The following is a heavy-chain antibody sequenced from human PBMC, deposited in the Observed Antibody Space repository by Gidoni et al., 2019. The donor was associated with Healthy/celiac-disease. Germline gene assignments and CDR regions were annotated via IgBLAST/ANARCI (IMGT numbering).Heavy chain of an antibody. V-gene: IGHV3-7*01. D-gene: IGHD2-2*02. Sequence: EVQLVESGGGLVQPGGSLRLSCAASGFTFSSYWMSWVRQAPGKGLEWVANIKQDGSEKYYVDSVKDRFTISRDNAKNSLYLQMNSLRAEDTAVYYCARVGMGCSSTSCYKYYYYYYMDVWGKGTTVTVSS. J-gene: IGHJ6*03. CDR2: IKQDGSEK. CDR1: GFTFSSYW. CDR3: ARVGMGCSSTSCYKYYYYYYMDV.